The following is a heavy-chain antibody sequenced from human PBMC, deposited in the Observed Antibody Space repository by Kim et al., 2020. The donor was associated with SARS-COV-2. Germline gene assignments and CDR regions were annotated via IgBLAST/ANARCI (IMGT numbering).Heavy chain of an antibody. CDR2: IYTSGST. V-gene: IGHV4-4*07. CDR1: GGSISSYY. J-gene: IGHJ3*02. CDR3: AREELYYDSSGYYDGGAFDI. Sequence: SETLSLTCTVSGGSISSYYWSWIRQPAGKGLEWIGRIYTSGSTNYNPSLKSRVTMSVDTSKNQFSLKLSSVTAADTAVYYCAREELYYDSSGYYDGGAFDIWGQGAMVTVSS. D-gene: IGHD3-22*01.